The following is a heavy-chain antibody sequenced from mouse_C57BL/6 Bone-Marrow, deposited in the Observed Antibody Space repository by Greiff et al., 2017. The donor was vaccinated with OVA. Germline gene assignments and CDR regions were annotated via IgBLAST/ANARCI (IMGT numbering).Heavy chain of an antibody. J-gene: IGHJ3*01. CDR2: FYPGSGSI. V-gene: IGHV1-62-2*01. CDR3: ARHDDDGYYWFAY. CDR1: GYTFTEYT. Sequence: VKLQESGAELVKPGASVKLSCKASGYTFTEYTIHWVKQRSGQGLEWIGWFYPGSGSIKYNEKFKDKATLTADKSSSTVYMELSRLTSDDTSVYFGARHDDDGYYWFAYWGQGTLVTVSA. D-gene: IGHD2-3*01.